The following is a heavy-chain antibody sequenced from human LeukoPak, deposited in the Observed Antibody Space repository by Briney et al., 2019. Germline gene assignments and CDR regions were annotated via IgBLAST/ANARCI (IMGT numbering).Heavy chain of an antibody. J-gene: IGHJ5*02. CDR1: GGSLSSYY. V-gene: IGHV4-4*07. CDR2: IYASGST. CDR3: ARDPRGIVGANHNWFDP. Sequence: PSETLSLTCTVSGGSLSSYYWSWIRQPAGKGLEWIGRIYASGSTNYNPSLKRRVTMSVDTSKSQFSLKLISVTAADTAVYYCARDPRGIVGANHNWFDPWGQGTLVTVSS. D-gene: IGHD1-26*01.